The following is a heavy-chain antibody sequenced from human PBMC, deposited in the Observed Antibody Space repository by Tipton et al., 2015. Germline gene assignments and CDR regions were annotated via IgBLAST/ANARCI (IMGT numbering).Heavy chain of an antibody. CDR2: INSDGSST. V-gene: IGHV3-74*01. Sequence: SLRLSCAAPGFTFSSYWMHWVRQAPGKGLVWVSRINSDGSSTSYADSVKGRFTISRDNAKNTLYLQMNSLRAEDTAVYYCARAETVVTMIHMDVWGQGTTVTVSS. CDR3: ARAETVVTMIHMDV. J-gene: IGHJ6*02. D-gene: IGHD3-22*01. CDR1: GFTFSSYW.